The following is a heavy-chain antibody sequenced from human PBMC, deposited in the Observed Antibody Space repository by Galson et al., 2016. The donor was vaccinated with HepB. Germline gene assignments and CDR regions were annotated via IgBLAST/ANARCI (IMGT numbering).Heavy chain of an antibody. CDR2: IFICGGT. Sequence: SLRLSCAASGFTVSNNFMTWVRQAPGKGLEGVSGIFICGGTSYPDPVRGRFNISRHKPKNTLYLEMNNLRAEDTAVYYCARKTSSGGGGYCDYWGQGTLVTVSS. CDR3: ARKTSSGGGGYCDY. V-gene: IGHV3-66*02. CDR1: GFTVSNNF. J-gene: IGHJ4*02. D-gene: IGHD2-15*01.